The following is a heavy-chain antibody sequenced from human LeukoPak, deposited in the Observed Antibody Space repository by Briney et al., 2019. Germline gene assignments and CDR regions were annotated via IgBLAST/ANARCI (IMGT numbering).Heavy chain of an antibody. D-gene: IGHD2-2*02. V-gene: IGHV3-23*01. Sequence: GGSLRLSCAASGFTFSSYAMGWVRQAPGKGLEWVSGISGSGGTTYYADSVKGRFTISRDNSKNTLYLQMNSLRAEDTAVYYCAKDIVVVPAAIWGAFHIWGQGTMVTVSS. CDR2: ISGSGGTT. CDR1: GFTFSSYA. CDR3: AKDIVVVPAAIWGAFHI. J-gene: IGHJ3*02.